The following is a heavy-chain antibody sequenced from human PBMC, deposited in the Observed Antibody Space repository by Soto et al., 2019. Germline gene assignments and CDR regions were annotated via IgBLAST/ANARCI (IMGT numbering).Heavy chain of an antibody. CDR3: ARDLYVFNSVEGYYYGMDV. CDR1: GYTFTSYG. CDR2: ISAYNGNT. V-gene: IGHV1-18*01. Sequence: ASVKVSCKASGYTFTSYGISWVRQAPGQGLEWMGWISAYNGNTNYAQKLQGRVTMTTDTSTSTAYMELRSLRSDDTAVYYCARDLYVFNSVEGYYYGMDVWGQGTTVTVSS. D-gene: IGHD3-16*01. J-gene: IGHJ6*02.